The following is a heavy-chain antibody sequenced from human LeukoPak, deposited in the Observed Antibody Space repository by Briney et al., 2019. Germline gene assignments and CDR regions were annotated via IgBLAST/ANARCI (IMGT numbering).Heavy chain of an antibody. J-gene: IGHJ6*03. Sequence: AVNVSCQGSLGTFSSYAISWVRQAPGHGGEWVGGSIPIFGTANYAQKFQGRVTITTDESTSTVYMELSSLRSEETAVYYCARGPYYDSSGYYSYYYYYYMDVWSKGTTVTVSS. CDR1: LGTFSSYA. D-gene: IGHD3-22*01. CDR3: ARGPYYDSSGYYSYYYYYYMDV. CDR2: SIPIFGTA. V-gene: IGHV1-69*05.